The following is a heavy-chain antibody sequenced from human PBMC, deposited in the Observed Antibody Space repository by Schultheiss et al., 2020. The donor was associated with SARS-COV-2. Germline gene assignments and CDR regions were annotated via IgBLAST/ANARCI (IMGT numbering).Heavy chain of an antibody. Sequence: SETLSLTCTVSGGSISSYYWSWIRQPAGKGLEWIGRIYTSGSTNYNPSLKSRVTMSVDTSKNQFSLKLSSVTAADTAVYYCARDLRDAAAGMVWFDPWGQGTLVTVSS. J-gene: IGHJ5*02. CDR1: GGSISSYY. V-gene: IGHV4-4*07. CDR2: IYTSGST. D-gene: IGHD6-13*01. CDR3: ARDLRDAAAGMVWFDP.